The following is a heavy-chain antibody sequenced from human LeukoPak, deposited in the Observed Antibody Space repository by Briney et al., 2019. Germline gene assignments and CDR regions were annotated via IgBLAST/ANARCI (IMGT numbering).Heavy chain of an antibody. CDR2: IYSDNT. V-gene: IGHV3-53*01. J-gene: IGHJ4*02. CDR1: GFTVSSNS. CDR3: ARRAGAYSHPYDY. Sequence: GGSLRLSCTVSGFTVSSNSMSWVRQAPGKVLEWVSFIYSDNTHYSDSVKGRFTISRDNSKNTLYLQMNSLRAEDTAVYYCARRAGAYSHPYDYWGQGTLVTVSS. D-gene: IGHD4/OR15-4a*01.